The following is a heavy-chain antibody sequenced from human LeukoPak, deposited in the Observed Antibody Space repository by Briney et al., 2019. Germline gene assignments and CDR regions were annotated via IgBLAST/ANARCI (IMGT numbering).Heavy chain of an antibody. Sequence: GGSLRLSRAASGFTFSSYWMHWVRQTPGKGLVWVSRINSDGRSTTYADSVKGRFTISRDNAKNTLYLQMNSLRAEDTAVYYCARDRREYSGNYFDYWGQGTLVTVSS. CDR3: ARDRREYSGNYFDY. V-gene: IGHV3-74*01. CDR1: GFTFSSYW. D-gene: IGHD1-26*01. J-gene: IGHJ4*02. CDR2: INSDGRST.